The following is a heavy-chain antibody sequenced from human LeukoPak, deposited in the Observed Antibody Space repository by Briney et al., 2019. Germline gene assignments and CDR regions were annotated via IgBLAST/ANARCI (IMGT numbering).Heavy chain of an antibody. CDR1: GGSISSGGYS. CDR2: IYHSGST. V-gene: IGHV4-30-2*01. D-gene: IGHD3-9*01. J-gene: IGHJ4*02. Sequence: KPSETLSLTCAVSGGSISSGGYSWSWIRQPPGKGLEWIGYIYHSGSTYYNPSLKSRVTMSVDTSKNQFSLKLSSVTAADTAVYYCARSKTLRYFDWLSFDYWGQGTLVTVSS. CDR3: ARSKTLRYFDWLSFDY.